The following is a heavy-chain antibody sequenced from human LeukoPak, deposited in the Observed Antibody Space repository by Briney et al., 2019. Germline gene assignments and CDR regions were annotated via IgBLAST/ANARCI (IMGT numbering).Heavy chain of an antibody. CDR3: AACPPRRHDGFNYRTYYGFDI. CDR1: GGSISSYY. Sequence: SETLSLTCTVSGGSISSYYWSCICQPPGKGLEWIGYIYNGVRTNYKTSPKSRVSMSLDMSENQFYLNLSSVTAADTAIYYCAACPPRRHDGFNYRTYYGFDIWGQGTTVIVSS. CDR2: IYNGVRT. J-gene: IGHJ6*02. V-gene: IGHV4-59*01. D-gene: IGHD5-24*01.